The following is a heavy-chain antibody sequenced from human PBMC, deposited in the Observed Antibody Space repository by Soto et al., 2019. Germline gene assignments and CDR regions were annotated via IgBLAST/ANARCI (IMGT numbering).Heavy chain of an antibody. CDR2: ISSSSSYI. CDR1: GFTFSSYS. J-gene: IGHJ6*02. CDR3: ARDRGKGSSSVYYYYGMDV. V-gene: IGHV3-21*01. Sequence: PGGSLRLSCAASGFTFSSYSMNWVRQAPGKGLEWVSSISSSSSYIYYADSVKGRFTISRDNAKNSLYLQMNSLRAEDTAVYYCARDRGKGSSSVYYYYGMDVWGQGTTVTVSS. D-gene: IGHD6-6*01.